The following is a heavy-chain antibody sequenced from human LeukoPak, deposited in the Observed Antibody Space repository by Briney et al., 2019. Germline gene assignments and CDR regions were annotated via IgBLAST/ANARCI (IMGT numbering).Heavy chain of an antibody. CDR1: GGSINGYY. V-gene: IGHV4-59*01. Sequence: PSETLSLTCTVSGGSINGYYWSWIRQTPGKGLEWIGYVYNSGSTKYNPSLKSRVTISADTSKNQFSLKLSSVTAADTAMYYCARPHRGPFAFDIWGQGTMVTVSS. CDR3: ARPHRGPFAFDI. J-gene: IGHJ3*02. D-gene: IGHD2-15*01. CDR2: VYNSGST.